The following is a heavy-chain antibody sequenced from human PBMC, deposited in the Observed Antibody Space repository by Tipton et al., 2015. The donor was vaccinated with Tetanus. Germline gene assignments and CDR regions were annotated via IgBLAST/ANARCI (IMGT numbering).Heavy chain of an antibody. CDR1: GFTFSSYG. CDR3: ARGQEAVDY. V-gene: IGHV3-33*01. Sequence: SGFTFSSYGMHWVRQAPGKGLEWVAVIWYDGSNKYYADSVKGRFTISRDNSKNTLYLQMNSLGAEDTAVYYCARGQEAVDYWGQGTLVTVSS. J-gene: IGHJ4*02. CDR2: IWYDGSNK.